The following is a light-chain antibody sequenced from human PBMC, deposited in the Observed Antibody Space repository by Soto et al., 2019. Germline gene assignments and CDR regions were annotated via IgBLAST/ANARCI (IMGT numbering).Light chain of an antibody. CDR3: QQSYSIPLT. Sequence: DIQMSQSLSSLSASVGDRVTITCRASQSISSYLNWYQQKPGKAPKLLIYTASSLQTGVPSRFSGSGAGTDFTLTLTISNLQPEDFGTYYCQQSYSIPLTFGGGTKVDIK. J-gene: IGKJ4*01. CDR2: TAS. CDR1: QSISSY. V-gene: IGKV1-39*01.